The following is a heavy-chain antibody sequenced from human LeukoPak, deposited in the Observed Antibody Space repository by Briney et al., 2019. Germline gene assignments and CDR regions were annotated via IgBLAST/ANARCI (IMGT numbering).Heavy chain of an antibody. J-gene: IGHJ4*02. CDR1: GFTFSSYG. CDR2: IRYDGSNK. CDR3: AKDYDFGSGYSLIDY. V-gene: IGHV3-30*02. D-gene: IGHD3-3*01. Sequence: PGGSLRLSCAASGFTFSSYGMHWVRQAPGKGLEWVAFIRYDGSNKYYADSVKGRFTISRDNSKNTLYLQMNSLRAEDTAVYYCAKDYDFGSGYSLIDYWGQGTLVTVSS.